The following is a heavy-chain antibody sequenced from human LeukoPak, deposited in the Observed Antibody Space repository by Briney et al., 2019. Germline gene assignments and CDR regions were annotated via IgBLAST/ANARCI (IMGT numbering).Heavy chain of an antibody. CDR2: ISYDGSNK. CDR1: GFTFSSYG. J-gene: IGHJ4*02. Sequence: GGSLRLSCAASGFTFSSYGMHWVRLAPGKGLEWVAVISYDGSNKYYADSVKGRFTISRDNSKNTLYLQMNSLRAEDTAVYYCAKDPLPIAAAGTADYWGQGTLVTVSS. D-gene: IGHD6-13*01. V-gene: IGHV3-30*18. CDR3: AKDPLPIAAAGTADY.